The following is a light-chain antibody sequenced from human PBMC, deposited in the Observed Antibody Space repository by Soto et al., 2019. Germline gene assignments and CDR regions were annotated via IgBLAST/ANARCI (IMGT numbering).Light chain of an antibody. CDR1: QSVGSVY. CDR2: GAS. J-gene: IGKJ2*01. V-gene: IGKV3-20*01. CDR3: QQYGSSPYT. Sequence: EIVLTQSPGTLSLSPGERATLSCRASQSVGSVYLAWYQHRPGQAPRLLIYGASTRATGIPDRFSGSGSGTDFTLNISRLEPEDFAVYYCQQYGSSPYTFGPGNKLEIK.